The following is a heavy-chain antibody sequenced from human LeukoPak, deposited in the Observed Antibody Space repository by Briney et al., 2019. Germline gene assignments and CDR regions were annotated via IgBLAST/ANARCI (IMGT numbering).Heavy chain of an antibody. CDR2: IHYSGNT. D-gene: IGHD3-3*01. J-gene: IGHJ6*03. V-gene: IGHV4-59*01. CDR1: GGSINSYY. Sequence: SETLSLTCTVSGGSINSYYWSWIRQPPGRGLEWIGSIHYSGNTNYNPSLKSRITISVDTSKNQLSLKLSSVTAADTAVYYCARDRIRFGSDYYYYMDVWGKGTTVTVSS. CDR3: ARDRIRFGSDYYYYMDV.